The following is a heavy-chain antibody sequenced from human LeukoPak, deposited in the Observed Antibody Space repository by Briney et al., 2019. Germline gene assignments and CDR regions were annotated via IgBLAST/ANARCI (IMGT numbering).Heavy chain of an antibody. J-gene: IGHJ1*01. V-gene: IGHV3-48*03. CDR3: ARAFGGSDYGGKRAEVGEH. D-gene: IGHD4-23*01. CDR2: ISSSGSTI. CDR1: GFTFSSYE. Sequence: GGSLRLSCAASGFTFSSYEMNWVRQAPGKGLEWVSYISSSGSTIYYADSVKGRFTISRDNAKNSLYLQMNSLRAEDTAVYYCARAFGGSDYGGKRAEVGEHWGQGTLVTVSS.